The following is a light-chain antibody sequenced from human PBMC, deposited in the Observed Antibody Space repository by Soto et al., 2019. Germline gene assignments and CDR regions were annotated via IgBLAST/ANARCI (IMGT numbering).Light chain of an antibody. Sequence: EIVMTQSPATLSVSPGERATLSCRASESVSSNLAWYQLKPGQAPRVLIYGASTRATGIPARFSGSGPGTEFTLTITSLQSEDFAVYYCQQYNNWPSVTFGQGTKVDIK. CDR1: ESVSSN. CDR3: QQYNNWPSVT. J-gene: IGKJ1*01. V-gene: IGKV3-15*01. CDR2: GAS.